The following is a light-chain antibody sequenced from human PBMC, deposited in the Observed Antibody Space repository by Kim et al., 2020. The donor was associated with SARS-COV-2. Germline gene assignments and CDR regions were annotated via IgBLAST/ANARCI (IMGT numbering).Light chain of an antibody. V-gene: IGKV6-21*02. CDR2: FAS. Sequence: SVNLKEKVTITCRASQSVGRSLHWYQQKPDQSPRLVLKFASQCILGVPSRFRGSGSETDFTLTIDGLEAEDVATYYCHQSDDLPYTFGQGTKLEI. CDR1: QSVGRS. J-gene: IGKJ2*01. CDR3: HQSDDLPYT.